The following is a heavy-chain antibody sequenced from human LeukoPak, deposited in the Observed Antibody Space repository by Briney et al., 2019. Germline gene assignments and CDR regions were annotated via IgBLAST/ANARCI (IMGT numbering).Heavy chain of an antibody. Sequence: SETLSLTCTVSGGSISSGGYYWSWIRQHPGKGLEWIGYIYYSGSTNYNPSLKSRVTLSVDTSKNQFSLKLSSVTAADTAVYYCARDQGRVQPWLWGQGTLVTVSS. V-gene: IGHV4-61*08. CDR3: ARDQGRVQPWL. J-gene: IGHJ4*02. CDR1: GGSISSGGYY. CDR2: IYYSGST. D-gene: IGHD5-18*01.